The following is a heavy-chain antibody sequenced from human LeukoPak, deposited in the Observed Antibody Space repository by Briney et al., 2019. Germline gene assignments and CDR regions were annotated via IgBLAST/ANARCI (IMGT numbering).Heavy chain of an antibody. Sequence: ASVKVSCKASGYSLTGYYMHWLRQAPGQGLEWMGWINPNSGDTGYAQKFQGRVTMTRDMSISTIYMELTRLRSDDTALYYCARWDGYSSSPDYWGQGNLVTVSS. CDR3: ARWDGYSSSPDY. V-gene: IGHV1-2*02. CDR1: GYSLTGYY. J-gene: IGHJ4*02. D-gene: IGHD6-13*01. CDR2: INPNSGDT.